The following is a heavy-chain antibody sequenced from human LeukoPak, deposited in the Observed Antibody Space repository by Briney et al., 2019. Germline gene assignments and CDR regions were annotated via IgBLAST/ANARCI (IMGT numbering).Heavy chain of an antibody. Sequence: ASVKVSCKASGYTFTGYYMHWVRQAPGQGLEWMGWINPNSGSTNHAQKFQVRVTMTRDTSISTAYMELSSLRSDDTAVYYCARLQDDSIAVTGSFDYWGQGTLVTVSS. V-gene: IGHV1-2*02. D-gene: IGHD6-19*01. J-gene: IGHJ4*02. CDR2: INPNSGST. CDR1: GYTFTGYY. CDR3: ARLQDDSIAVTGSFDY.